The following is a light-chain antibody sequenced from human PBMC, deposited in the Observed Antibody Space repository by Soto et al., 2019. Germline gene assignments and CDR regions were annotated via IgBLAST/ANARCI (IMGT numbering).Light chain of an antibody. CDR2: DAS. CDR3: QQRSNWPPLT. V-gene: IGKV3-11*01. CDR1: QSVNSY. Sequence: EIVLTQSPATLSLSPGERATLSCRASQSVNSYLAWYQQKPGQAPRLLIYDASNRAAGIPDRFSGSGSGTDFTLTISSLEPEDFAVYYCQQRSNWPPLTFGGGTNVEMK. J-gene: IGKJ4*01.